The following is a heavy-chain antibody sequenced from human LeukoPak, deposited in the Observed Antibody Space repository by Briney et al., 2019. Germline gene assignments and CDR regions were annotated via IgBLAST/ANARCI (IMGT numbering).Heavy chain of an antibody. CDR2: INHSGST. J-gene: IGHJ6*04. CDR1: GGSFSGYY. D-gene: IGHD2-2*01. CDR3: ARVRVSGYCSSTSCYVNYYYGMDV. Sequence: SETLSHTCAVYGGSFSGYYWSWIRQPPGKGLEWIGEINHSGSTNYNPSLKSRVTISVDTSKNQFSLKLSSVTAADTAVYYCARVRVSGYCSSTSCYVNYYYGMDVWGKGTTVTVSS. V-gene: IGHV4-34*01.